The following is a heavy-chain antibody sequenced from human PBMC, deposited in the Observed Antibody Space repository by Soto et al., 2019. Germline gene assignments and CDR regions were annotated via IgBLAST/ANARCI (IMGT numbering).Heavy chain of an antibody. D-gene: IGHD2-2*02. V-gene: IGHV3-23*01. CDR1: GFTFSSYA. CDR3: AREGYWSSNSCYSTAFDD. J-gene: IGHJ4*02. CDR2: ISGSGGRT. Sequence: GGSLRLSCAASGFTFSSYAMSWVRQAPGKGLEWASAISGSGGRTYYADSVKGRFTISRDNAKNTLYLQMNSLRAEDTAVYYCAREGYWSSNSCYSTAFDDWGQGTLVTVSS.